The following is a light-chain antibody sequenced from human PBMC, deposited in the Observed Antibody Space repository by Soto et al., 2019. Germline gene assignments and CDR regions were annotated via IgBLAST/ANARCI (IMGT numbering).Light chain of an antibody. CDR3: QQYGSSPRT. Sequence: IVLTHSPGTLSFSPGEMATLSFGASQSISSSYLAWYQQKPGQAPRLLIYGASTRATGIPDRFSGSGSGTEFTLTISSLESEDFAVYYCQQYGSSPRTFGQGTKVDIK. CDR2: GAS. J-gene: IGKJ1*01. CDR1: QSISSSY. V-gene: IGKV3-20*01.